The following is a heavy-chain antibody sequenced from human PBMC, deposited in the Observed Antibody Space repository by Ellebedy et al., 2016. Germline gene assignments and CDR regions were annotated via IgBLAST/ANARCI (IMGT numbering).Heavy chain of an antibody. CDR3: ARDRGGSYKTTYYFDY. CDR1: GFTFSDYY. V-gene: IGHV3-11*01. J-gene: IGHJ4*02. Sequence: GGSLRLSCAASGFTFSDYYMSWIRQAPGKGLEWVSYISSSGSTIYYADSVKGRFTISRDNAKNSLYLQMNSLRAEDTAVYYCARDRGGSYKTTYYFDYWGQGTLVTVSS. CDR2: ISSSGSTI. D-gene: IGHD1-26*01.